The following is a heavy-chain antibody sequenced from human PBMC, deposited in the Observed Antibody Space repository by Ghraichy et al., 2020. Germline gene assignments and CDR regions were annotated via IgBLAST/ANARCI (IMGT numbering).Heavy chain of an antibody. J-gene: IGHJ4*02. CDR2: INSNSNNI. D-gene: IGHD2-2*01. CDR1: GFAFNTYS. V-gene: IGHV3-48*01. CDR3: ARDPYHGSLDY. Sequence: GGSLRLSCVASGFAFNTYSMNWVRQAPGKGLEWVAFINSNSNNIYYADSVKGRFTISRNNAQNSLFLQMNSLRAEDTAVYYCARDPYHGSLDYWGQGTLVTVSS.